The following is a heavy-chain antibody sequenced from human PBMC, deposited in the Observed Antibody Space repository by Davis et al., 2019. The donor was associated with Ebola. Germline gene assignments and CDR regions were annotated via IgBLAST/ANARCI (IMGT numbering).Heavy chain of an antibody. V-gene: IGHV3-21*01. CDR3: AKGPTRSGYY. J-gene: IGHJ4*02. CDR1: GFTFTSYT. Sequence: GESLKISCAASGFTFTSYTMNWVRQAPGKGLEWVSSISSSSSYIYYADSVKGRFTISRGNVKNSLYPQMNSLRAEDTAVYYCAKGPTRSGYYWGQGTLVTVSS. CDR2: ISSSSSYI. D-gene: IGHD6-19*01.